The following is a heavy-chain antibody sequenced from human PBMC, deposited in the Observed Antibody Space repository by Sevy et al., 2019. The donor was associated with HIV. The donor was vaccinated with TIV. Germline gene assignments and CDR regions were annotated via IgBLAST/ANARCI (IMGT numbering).Heavy chain of an antibody. D-gene: IGHD3-22*01. V-gene: IGHV3-48*03. CDR2: IGRSGSPI. Sequence: GGSLRLSCTASGFTFSNYGMNWVRQAPGKGLEWVSYIGRSGSPIYYADSVKGRFTISRDNAKNSLYLQMNTLRAEDTAVYYCARGLGYYDTSGYSLFDYWGQGTLVTVSS. J-gene: IGHJ4*02. CDR1: GFTFSNYG. CDR3: ARGLGYYDTSGYSLFDY.